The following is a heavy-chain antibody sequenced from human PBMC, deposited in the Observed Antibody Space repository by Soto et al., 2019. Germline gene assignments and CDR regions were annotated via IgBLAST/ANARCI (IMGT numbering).Heavy chain of an antibody. CDR1: SGSISSSNYY. CDR3: ARQSRYCSDGICITWFDS. CDR2: IYYSGTT. J-gene: IGHJ5*01. V-gene: IGHV4-39*01. D-gene: IGHD2-15*01. Sequence: QLQLQESGPGLVKPSETLSLTCTVSSGSISSSNYYWGWIRQPPGKGLEWIGTIYYSGTTYYKVSLKSRITISVDTSRTQFSLKLSSVTAADTAVYYCARQSRYCSDGICITWFDSWGQGSLVTVSS.